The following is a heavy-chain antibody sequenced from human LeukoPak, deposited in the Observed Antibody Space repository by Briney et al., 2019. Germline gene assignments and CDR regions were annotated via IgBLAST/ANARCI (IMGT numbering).Heavy chain of an antibody. Sequence: SETLSLTCTVSGGSISSGGYYWSWIRQHPGKGLEWIGYIYYSGSTYYNPSLKSRVTISVDTSKNQFSLKLSSVTTAVTAVYYCARGEGYCSGGSCLDHFDYWGQGTLVTVSS. V-gene: IGHV4-31*03. J-gene: IGHJ4*02. D-gene: IGHD2-15*01. CDR3: ARGEGYCSGGSCLDHFDY. CDR1: GGSISSGGYY. CDR2: IYYSGST.